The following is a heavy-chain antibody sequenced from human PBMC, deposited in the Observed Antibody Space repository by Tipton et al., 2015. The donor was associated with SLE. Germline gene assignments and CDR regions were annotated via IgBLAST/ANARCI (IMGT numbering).Heavy chain of an antibody. J-gene: IGHJ6*03. Sequence: TLSLTCTVSGGSISSGGYYWSWIRQHPGKGLEWIGYIYYSGSTYYNPSLKRRVTLSVDTSKNQFSLKLTSVTAADTAVYYCARGNYASESYYRLYMDVWGKGPRSPSP. CDR1: GGSISSGGYY. CDR3: ARGNYASESYYRLYMDV. D-gene: IGHD3-10*01. V-gene: IGHV4-31*03. CDR2: IYYSGST.